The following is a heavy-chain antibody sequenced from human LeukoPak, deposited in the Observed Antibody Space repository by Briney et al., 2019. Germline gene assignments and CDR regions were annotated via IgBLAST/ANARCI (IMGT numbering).Heavy chain of an antibody. CDR1: GGSISSYY. V-gene: IGHV4-59*12. Sequence: SETLSLTCTVSGGSISSYYWTCIRQPPGKGLEWIGYIYYSGSTNYNPSLKSRVTISVDTSKNQFSLKLNSVTAADTAFYYCARDIGEQWLARGFDYWGQGTLVTVSS. J-gene: IGHJ4*02. D-gene: IGHD6-19*01. CDR2: IYYSGST. CDR3: ARDIGEQWLARGFDY.